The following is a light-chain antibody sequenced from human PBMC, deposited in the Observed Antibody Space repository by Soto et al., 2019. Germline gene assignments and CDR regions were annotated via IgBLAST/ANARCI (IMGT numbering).Light chain of an antibody. CDR1: RLDVGGYNY. CDR3: GTWDSSLSAVV. CDR2: EVT. V-gene: IGLV2-14*03. Sequence: QSVLTQPASVSGSPGQSITISCTGTRLDVGGYNYVSWYQQQPGKAPKLIIYEVTNRPSGVSDRFSGSKSDNTASLTISGLQTEDEADYYCGTWDSSLSAVVFGGGTKVTVL. J-gene: IGLJ2*01.